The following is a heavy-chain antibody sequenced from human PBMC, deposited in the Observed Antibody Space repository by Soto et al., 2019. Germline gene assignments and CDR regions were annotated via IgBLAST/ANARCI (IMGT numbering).Heavy chain of an antibody. J-gene: IGHJ6*02. CDR3: VKERYAQLWLEDYGMDV. Sequence: GGSLRLSCAASGFTFSDYALHWVRQAPGKGLEWVALISYDGTDKYYADSVKGRFTISRDNSKNTLYLQMSSLGPEDTAVYYCVKERYAQLWLEDYGMDVWGQGTTVTVSS. D-gene: IGHD5-18*01. CDR2: ISYDGTDK. CDR1: GFTFSDYA. V-gene: IGHV3-30*04.